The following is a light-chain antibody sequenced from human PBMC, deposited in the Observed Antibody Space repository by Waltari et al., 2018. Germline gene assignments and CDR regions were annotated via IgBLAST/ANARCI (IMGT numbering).Light chain of an antibody. CDR2: WAP. J-gene: IGKJ2*01. Sequence: DIVMTQSPDSLAVSLGERATINCKSSQSVLYSSNTKNYLAWYQQKPGQPPKLLIYWAPTRESGVPDRFSGSGSGTDFTLTISSLQAEDVAVYYCQQYYSIPHTFGQGTKL. V-gene: IGKV4-1*01. CDR3: QQYYSIPHT. CDR1: QSVLYSSNTKNY.